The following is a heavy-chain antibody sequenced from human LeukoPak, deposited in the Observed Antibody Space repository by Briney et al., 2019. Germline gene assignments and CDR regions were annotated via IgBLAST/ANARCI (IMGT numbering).Heavy chain of an antibody. D-gene: IGHD5-12*01. V-gene: IGHV3-64D*06. Sequence: GGSLRLSCSASGFTFGSYAMHWVRQAPGKGLEYVSAISSDGGSTYYADSVKGRFTISRDNSKNTLYLQMSSLRAEDTAVYYCVRLSGYDPQPDYWGQGTLVTVSS. CDR2: ISSDGGST. J-gene: IGHJ4*02. CDR3: VRLSGYDPQPDY. CDR1: GFTFGSYA.